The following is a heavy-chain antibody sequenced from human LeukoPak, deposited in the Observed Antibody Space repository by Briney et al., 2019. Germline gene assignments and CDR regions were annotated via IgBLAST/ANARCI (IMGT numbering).Heavy chain of an antibody. D-gene: IGHD3-16*02. J-gene: IGHJ4*02. CDR1: GGSFSGYY. Sequence: SETLSLTCAVYGGSFSGYYWSWIRQPPGKGLEWIGEINRSGSTNYNPSLKSRVTISVDTSKNQFSQKLSSVTAADTAVYYCASVRITFGGVIANTRGGIDYWGQGTLVTVSS. CDR2: INRSGST. CDR3: ASVRITFGGVIANTRGGIDY. V-gene: IGHV4-34*01.